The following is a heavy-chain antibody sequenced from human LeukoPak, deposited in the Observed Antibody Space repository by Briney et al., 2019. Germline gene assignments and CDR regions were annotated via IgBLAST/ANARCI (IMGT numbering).Heavy chain of an antibody. J-gene: IGHJ6*02. V-gene: IGHV3-9*01. CDR1: GFTFDDYA. Sequence: PPGRSLRLSCAASGFTFDDYAMHWVRQAPGKGLEWVSGISWNSGSIGYADSVKGRFTISRDNAKNSLYLQMNSLRAEDTALYYCAKDGVLRYFDWFQTPLSDYYYYGMDVWGQGTTVTVSS. D-gene: IGHD3-9*01. CDR2: ISWNSGSI. CDR3: AKDGVLRYFDWFQTPLSDYYYYGMDV.